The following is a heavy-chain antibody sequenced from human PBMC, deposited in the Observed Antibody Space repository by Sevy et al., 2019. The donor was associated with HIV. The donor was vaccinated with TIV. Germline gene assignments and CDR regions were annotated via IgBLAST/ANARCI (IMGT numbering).Heavy chain of an antibody. Sequence: GGSLRLSCAASGFSLSKFAMSWVRQAPGKGLEWVAGMSGGGGSIFYADSVKGRFIISRDNFRNTLHLQMNSLRVEDTAVYFCAKERKYCPGHCYSPPTRFDPWGQGTLVTVSS. CDR2: MSGGGGSI. J-gene: IGHJ5*02. CDR1: GFSLSKFA. D-gene: IGHD2-21*02. V-gene: IGHV3-23*01. CDR3: AKERKYCPGHCYSPPTRFDP.